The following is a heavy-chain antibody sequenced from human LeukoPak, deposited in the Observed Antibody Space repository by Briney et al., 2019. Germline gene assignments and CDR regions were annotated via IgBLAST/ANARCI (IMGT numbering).Heavy chain of an antibody. Sequence: SETLSLTCAVSGYSISSGYYWGWVRQPAGKGLEWIGRIKSSDTNYNPSLKSRVSISLDTSTNQFSLKLSSLTAADTAVYYCARVPDWTYVPDYWGQGTLVTVSS. CDR1: GYSISSGYY. V-gene: IGHV4-38-2*01. D-gene: IGHD3-16*01. CDR3: ARVPDWTYVPDY. CDR2: IKSSDT. J-gene: IGHJ4*02.